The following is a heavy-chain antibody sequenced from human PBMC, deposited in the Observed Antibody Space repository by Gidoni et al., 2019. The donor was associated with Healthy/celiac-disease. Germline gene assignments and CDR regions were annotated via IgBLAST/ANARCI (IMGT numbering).Heavy chain of an antibody. D-gene: IGHD3-3*01. Sequence: EVQLLESGGGLVQPGGSLRLSCAASGFTFSSYVMSWVRQAPGKGLEWVSAISGSGGSTYYADSVKGRFTISRDNSKNTLYLQMNSLRAEDTAVYYCAKTGHYYDFWSGYPNFDYWGQGTLVTVSS. V-gene: IGHV3-23*01. CDR3: AKTGHYYDFWSGYPNFDY. CDR1: GFTFSSYV. J-gene: IGHJ4*02. CDR2: ISGSGGST.